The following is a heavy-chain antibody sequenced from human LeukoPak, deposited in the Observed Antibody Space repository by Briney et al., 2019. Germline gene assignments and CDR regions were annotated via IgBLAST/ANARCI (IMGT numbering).Heavy chain of an antibody. J-gene: IGHJ4*02. D-gene: IGHD5-18*01. CDR2: IWYDGSNK. CDR1: GFTFSSYG. Sequence: PGGSLRLSCAASGFTFSSYGMHWVRQAPGKGLEWVAVIWYDGSNKYYADSVKGRFTISRDNSKNTLYLQMNSLRAEDTAVYYCARDRSYGYYFDYWGQGTLVTVSS. V-gene: IGHV3-33*01. CDR3: ARDRSYGYYFDY.